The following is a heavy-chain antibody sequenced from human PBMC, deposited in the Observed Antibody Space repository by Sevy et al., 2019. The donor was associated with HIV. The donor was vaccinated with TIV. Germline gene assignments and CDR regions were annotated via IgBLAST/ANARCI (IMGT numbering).Heavy chain of an antibody. CDR2: ISYVASNK. CDR1: GFTFSSYA. D-gene: IGHD1-26*01. Sequence: GWSLRLSCAASGFTFSSYAMHWVRKAPGKGVEWVAVISYVASNKYYADSVKGRFTISRDNSKNTLYLQMNSMRAEDTAVYYCASIRGQWELRAFDIWGQGTMVTVSS. CDR3: ASIRGQWELRAFDI. J-gene: IGHJ3*02. V-gene: IGHV3-30-3*01.